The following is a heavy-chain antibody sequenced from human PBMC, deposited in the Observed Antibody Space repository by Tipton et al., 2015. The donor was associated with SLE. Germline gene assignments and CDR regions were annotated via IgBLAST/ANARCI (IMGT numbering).Heavy chain of an antibody. CDR2: IYISGIT. CDR1: GDSISRSTYY. J-gene: IGHJ4*02. CDR3: ASGDDLPYYFEY. D-gene: IGHD7-27*01. V-gene: IGHV4-61*05. Sequence: TLSLTCTVSGDSISRSTYYWGWIRQPPGKGLEWIGHIYISGITNYNPSLKSRVTISADTSKRQFSLKLGSVTAADTAVYYCASGDDLPYYFEYWGQGTLVTVSS.